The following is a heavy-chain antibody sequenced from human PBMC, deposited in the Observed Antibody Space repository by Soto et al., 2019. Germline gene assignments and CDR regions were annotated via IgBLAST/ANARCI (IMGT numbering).Heavy chain of an antibody. J-gene: IGHJ4*02. CDR2: ISYDGSNK. CDR1: GFTFSSYG. Sequence: QVQLVESGGGVVQPGRSLRLSCAASGFTFSSYGMHWVRQAPGKGLEWVAVISYDGSNKYYADCVKGRFTISRDNSKNTLHRQMNSLRAEDTAVYYCAKDRVRAAAGMYYFDYWGQGTLVTGSS. D-gene: IGHD6-13*01. CDR3: AKDRVRAAAGMYYFDY. V-gene: IGHV3-30*18.